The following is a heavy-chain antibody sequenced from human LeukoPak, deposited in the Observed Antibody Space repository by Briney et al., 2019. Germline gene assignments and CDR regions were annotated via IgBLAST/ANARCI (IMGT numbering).Heavy chain of an antibody. Sequence: SETLSLTCTVSGGSISSYYWSWIRQPPGKGLEWIGYIYYSGSTYYNPSLKSRVTISVDTSKNQFSLKLSSVTAADTAVYYCASARTASVDPWGQGTLVTVSS. J-gene: IGHJ5*02. CDR3: ASARTASVDP. CDR2: IYYSGST. V-gene: IGHV4-59*06. D-gene: IGHD1-1*01. CDR1: GGSISSYY.